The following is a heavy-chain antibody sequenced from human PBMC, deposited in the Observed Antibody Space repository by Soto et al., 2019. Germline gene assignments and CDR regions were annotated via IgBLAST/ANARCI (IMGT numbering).Heavy chain of an antibody. Sequence: PSETLSLTCSVSGGTITRGDHFWSWVRQSPGKGLEWLGYIYYSGSTYYNPSLKGRVMMTIDTSKHQCSLNLSSVTAADTAVFYCGRGQTAIDVWGQGTTVTVSS. CDR3: GRGQTAIDV. CDR2: IYYSGST. D-gene: IGHD5-18*01. J-gene: IGHJ6*02. V-gene: IGHV4-30-4*01. CDR1: GGTITRGDHF.